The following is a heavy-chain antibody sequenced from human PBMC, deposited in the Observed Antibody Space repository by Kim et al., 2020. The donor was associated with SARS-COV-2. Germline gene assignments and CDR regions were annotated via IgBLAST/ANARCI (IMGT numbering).Heavy chain of an antibody. V-gene: IGHV1-24*01. CDR1: GYTLTELS. D-gene: IGHD6-19*01. CDR3: ATGVAVAGRSSDYYYYYGMDV. CDR2: FDPKDGET. Sequence: ASVKVSCKVSGYTLTELSMHWVRQAPGKGLEWMGGFDPKDGETIYAQKFQGRVTMTEDTSTDTAYMELSSLRSEDTAVYYCATGVAVAGRSSDYYYYYGMDVWGQGTTVTVSS. J-gene: IGHJ6*02.